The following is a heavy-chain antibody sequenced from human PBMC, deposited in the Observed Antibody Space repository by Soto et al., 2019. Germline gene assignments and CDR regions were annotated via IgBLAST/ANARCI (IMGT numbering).Heavy chain of an antibody. V-gene: IGHV3-30*03. CDR3: GVVAATNYFDY. CDR2: ISYDGSNK. J-gene: IGHJ4*02. D-gene: IGHD2-15*01. CDR1: GFTFSSYG. Sequence: QVQLVESGGGVVQPGRSLRLSCAASGFTFSSYGMHWVRQAPGKGLEWVAVISYDGSNKYYADSVKGRFTISRDNSKNSLYLQINSLRAEDTAVYYCGVVAATNYFDYWGQGTLVTVSS.